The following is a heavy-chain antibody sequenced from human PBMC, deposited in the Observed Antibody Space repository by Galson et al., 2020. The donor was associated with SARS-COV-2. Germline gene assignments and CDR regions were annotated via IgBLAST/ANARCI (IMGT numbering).Heavy chain of an antibody. D-gene: IGHD6-19*01. CDR3: AKDFYSSGWPVDAFDI. V-gene: IGHV3-23*01. CDR1: GFTFSSYA. Sequence: GGSLRLSCAASGFTFSSYAMSWVRQAPGKGLEWVSAISGSGGSTYYADSVKGRFTISRDNSKNTLYLQMNSLRAEDTAVYYCAKDFYSSGWPVDAFDIWGQGTMVTVSS. CDR2: ISGSGGST. J-gene: IGHJ3*02.